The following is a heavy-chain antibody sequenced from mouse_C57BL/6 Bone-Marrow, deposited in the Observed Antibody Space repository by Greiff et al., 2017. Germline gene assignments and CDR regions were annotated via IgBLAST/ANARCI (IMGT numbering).Heavy chain of an antibody. J-gene: IGHJ4*01. CDR2: IHPNSGST. V-gene: IGHV1-64*01. Sequence: QVQLKQPGAELVKPGASVKLSCKASGYTFTSYWMHWVKQRPGQGLEWIGMIHPNSGSTNYNEKFKSKATLTVDKSSSTAYMQLSSLTSEDSAVYYCARFRLYYYAMDYWGQGTSVTVSS. D-gene: IGHD2-14*01. CDR3: ARFRLYYYAMDY. CDR1: GYTFTSYW.